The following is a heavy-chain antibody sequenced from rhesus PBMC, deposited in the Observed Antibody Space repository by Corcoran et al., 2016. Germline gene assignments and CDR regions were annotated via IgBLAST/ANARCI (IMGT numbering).Heavy chain of an antibody. Sequence: EVQLVESGGGLAKPGGSLRLSCAASGFNFSDYYIDWVRQAPGKGLGGVSRCRNGGRRTRHVDSGKGRFTISRENDKNTRYLQMDSLRAEDTAVYYCARRAGTHYGLDSWGQGVVVTVSS. V-gene: IGHV3-178*01. D-gene: IGHD1-20*01. CDR3: ARRAGTHYGLDS. CDR1: GFNFSDYY. J-gene: IGHJ6*01. CDR2: CRNGGRRT.